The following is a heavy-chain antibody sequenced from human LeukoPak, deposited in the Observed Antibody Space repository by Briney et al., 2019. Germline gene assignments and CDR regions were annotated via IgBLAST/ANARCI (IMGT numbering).Heavy chain of an antibody. J-gene: IGHJ4*02. Sequence: ASVKVSCKASGYRFTSHGITWVRQAPGQGLEWMGWISGYNGNTNYAPNVQGRVSMTTDTSTSTAYIEVRSLRSDDTAVYYCAREGAVAGIDYWGQGTLVTVSS. CDR3: AREGAVAGIDY. V-gene: IGHV1-18*01. D-gene: IGHD6-19*01. CDR2: ISGYNGNT. CDR1: GYRFTSHG.